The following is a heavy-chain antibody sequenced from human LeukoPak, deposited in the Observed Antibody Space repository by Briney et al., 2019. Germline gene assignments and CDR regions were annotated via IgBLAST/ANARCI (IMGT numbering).Heavy chain of an antibody. V-gene: IGHV3-23*01. D-gene: IGHD3-10*01. J-gene: IGHJ6*03. Sequence: GGSLRLSCAASGFTFDDYGMSWVRQAPGKGLEWVSNISGSGSGGSTYYADSVKGRFTISRDNSKNTLYLQMNSLRAEDTAVYYCAKDNPKRRLITMVREDYMDVWGRGTTVTVSS. CDR2: ISGSGSGGST. CDR3: AKDNPKRRLITMVREDYMDV. CDR1: GFTFDDYG.